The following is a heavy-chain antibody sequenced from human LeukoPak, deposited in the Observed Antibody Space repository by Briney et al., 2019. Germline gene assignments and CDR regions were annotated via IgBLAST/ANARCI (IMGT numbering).Heavy chain of an antibody. J-gene: IGHJ2*01. CDR3: ARGIGCSGGSCYSYWYFDL. CDR1: GESLIGYY. D-gene: IGHD2-15*01. CDR2: INHSGST. Sequence: PSETLSLTCAVYGESLIGYYWSWIRHPPRKGLDWMGEINHSGSTNYNPSLKGRVTISVDTSKNQFSLKLSSVTAADTAVYYCARGIGCSGGSCYSYWYFDLWGRGTLVTVSS. V-gene: IGHV4-34*01.